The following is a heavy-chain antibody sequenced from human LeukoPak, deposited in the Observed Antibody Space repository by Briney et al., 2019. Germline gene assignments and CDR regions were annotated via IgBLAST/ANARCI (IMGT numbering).Heavy chain of an antibody. CDR3: ARALNRGYSYGYRYYYYMDV. CDR2: IIPIFGTA. D-gene: IGHD5-18*01. CDR1: GYTFTSYA. Sequence: SVKVSCKASGYTFTSYAMNWVRQAPGQGLEWMGGIIPIFGTANYAQKFQGRVTITADESTSTAYMELSSLRSEDTAVYYCARALNRGYSYGYRYYYYMDVWGKGTTVTISS. V-gene: IGHV1-69*13. J-gene: IGHJ6*03.